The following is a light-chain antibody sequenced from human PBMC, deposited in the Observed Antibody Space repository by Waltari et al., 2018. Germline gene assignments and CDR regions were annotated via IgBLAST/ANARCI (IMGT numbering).Light chain of an antibody. CDR3: QQYHISPLT. CDR2: GAS. V-gene: IGKV3-20*01. CDR1: PTVRTTY. J-gene: IGKJ4*01. Sequence: EIVLTQSPGTLSLSPGERATLSCRASPTVRTTYLAWYQQKPGPAPTLLIYGASSSAAGMRCRFSRLRSQTDFTHTISSLEPEDFAVYYSQQYHISPLTSGGGTKVEIK.